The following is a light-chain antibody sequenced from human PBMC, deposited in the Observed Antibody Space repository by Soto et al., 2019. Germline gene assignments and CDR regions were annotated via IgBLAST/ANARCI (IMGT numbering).Light chain of an antibody. J-gene: IGKJ4*01. V-gene: IGKV3-15*01. CDR3: QQYNNWPPLT. Sequence: EIVMTQSPATLYESPGERATLSCRASQSVSSNLAWYQQKPGQAPRLLIYGASTRATGIPARFSGSGSGTEFTLTISSLQSEDFAIYYCQQYNNWPPLTFGGGTKVEIK. CDR2: GAS. CDR1: QSVSSN.